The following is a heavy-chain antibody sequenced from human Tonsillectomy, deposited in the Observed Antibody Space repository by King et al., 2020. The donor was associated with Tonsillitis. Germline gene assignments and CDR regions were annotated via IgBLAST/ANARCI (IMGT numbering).Heavy chain of an antibody. CDR2: ISWNSGSI. CDR3: AKSLHYSNFEPAGGYFDY. V-gene: IGHV3-9*01. CDR1: GITLDDYA. J-gene: IGHJ4*02. D-gene: IGHD4-11*01. Sequence: QLVQSGGGLVQPGGSLRLSCAASGITLDDYAMHWVRQAPGRGLEWVSGISWNSGSIGYADSVKGRVTVSRDNAKNSLYLQMNSLRTEDTAFYYWAKSLHYSNFEPAGGYFDYWGQGTLVTVSS.